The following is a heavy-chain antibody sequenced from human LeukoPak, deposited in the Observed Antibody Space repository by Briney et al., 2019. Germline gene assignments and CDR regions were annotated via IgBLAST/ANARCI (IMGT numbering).Heavy chain of an antibody. V-gene: IGHV3-21*01. Sequence: GGSLRLSCAASGFTFSSYSMNWVRQAPGKGLEWVSSISSSSSYIYYADSVKGRFTISRDNAKNSLYLQMNSLRAEDTAVYYCASALTNYYDSSGQTYAFDIWGQGTMVTVSS. J-gene: IGHJ3*02. CDR2: ISSSSSYI. CDR3: ASALTNYYDSSGQTYAFDI. CDR1: GFTFSSYS. D-gene: IGHD3-22*01.